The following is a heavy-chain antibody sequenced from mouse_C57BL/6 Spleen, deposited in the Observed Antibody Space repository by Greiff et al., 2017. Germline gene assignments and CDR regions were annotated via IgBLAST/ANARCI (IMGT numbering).Heavy chain of an antibody. CDR1: GYTFTSYW. J-gene: IGHJ4*01. Sequence: QVQLQQPGAELVRPGSSVKLSCKASGYTFTSYWMDWVKQRPGQGLEWIGNIYPSDSETHYNQKFKDKATLTVDKSSSTAYMQLSSLTSEVSAVYYCARGYHGNSVYAMDFWGQRTSVTVSS. CDR2: IYPSDSET. D-gene: IGHD1-1*01. CDR3: ARGYHGNSVYAMDF. V-gene: IGHV1-61*01.